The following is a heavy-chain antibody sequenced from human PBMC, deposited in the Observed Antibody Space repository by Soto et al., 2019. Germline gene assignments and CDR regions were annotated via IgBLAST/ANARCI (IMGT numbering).Heavy chain of an antibody. J-gene: IGHJ6*02. CDR3: ARGGIVVVVGDYGMDV. CDR1: GGSFKSGSYS. V-gene: IGHV4-61*01. CDR2: VYHTGRT. D-gene: IGHD2-15*01. Sequence: SETLSLTCTVSGGSFKSGSYSWSWIRQPPGKGLEWIGYVYHTGRTSYNPSLKSRVTISVDTSKNQFSLKLSSVTAADTAVYYCARGGIVVVVGDYGMDVWGQGTTVTVSS.